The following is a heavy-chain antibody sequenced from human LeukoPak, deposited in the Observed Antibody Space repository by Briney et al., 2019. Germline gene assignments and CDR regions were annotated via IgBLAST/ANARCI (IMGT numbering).Heavy chain of an antibody. CDR1: GFSFSNYA. V-gene: IGHV3-23*01. CDR3: AKRMIRGVNHDAFDL. J-gene: IGHJ3*01. D-gene: IGHD3-10*01. Sequence: GGSLRLSCAASGFSFSNYAMSWVRQAPARGPEWVSSIRGGGETFYADSVKGLFTISRDNSKNTLYLQMNSLRAEDTAVYYCAKRMIRGVNHDAFDLWGQGTMVTVSS. CDR2: IRGGGET.